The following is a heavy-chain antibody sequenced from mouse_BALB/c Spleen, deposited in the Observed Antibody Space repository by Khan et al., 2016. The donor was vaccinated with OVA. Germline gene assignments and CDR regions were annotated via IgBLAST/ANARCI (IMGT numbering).Heavy chain of an antibody. J-gene: IGHJ3*01. V-gene: IGHV1-77*01. D-gene: IGHD1-2*01. CDR1: GYTFTDYY. CDR2: IYPGSGDT. Sequence: QVQLQQSGAELARPGASVKLSCKASGYTFTDYYINWVKQRTGQGLEWIGEIYPGSGDTYYTEKFKDKATLTADKSSTTAYMQLSSLTSEDSAVYFCARRNYCGYTFAYWGQGTLVTVSA. CDR3: ARRNYCGYTFAY.